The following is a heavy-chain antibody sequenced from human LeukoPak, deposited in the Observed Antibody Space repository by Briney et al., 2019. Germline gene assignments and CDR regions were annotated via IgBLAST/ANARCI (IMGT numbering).Heavy chain of an antibody. J-gene: IGHJ4*02. Sequence: ASVKVSCKASGYTFTSYYMHWVRQAPGKGLEWMGGFDPEDGETIYAQKFQGRVTMTEDTSTDTAYMELSSLRSEDTAVYYCATLVGATGSDYWGQGTLVTVSS. CDR1: GYTFTSYY. CDR2: FDPEDGET. D-gene: IGHD1-26*01. CDR3: ATLVGATGSDY. V-gene: IGHV1-24*01.